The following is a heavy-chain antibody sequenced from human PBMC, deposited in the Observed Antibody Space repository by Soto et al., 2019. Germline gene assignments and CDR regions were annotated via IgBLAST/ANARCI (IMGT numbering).Heavy chain of an antibody. V-gene: IGHV1-24*01. CDR2: FDPDEAET. CDR3: ARGGVDTVTFDY. Sequence: QVQLVQSGAEVKKPGASVKVSCKVSGYTLNEVAMHWVRQAPGKGLEWLGGFDPDEAETIYAQHFQGRVTMTEDTSTDTVYMELSNLRSEDTAVYYCARGGVDTVTFDYWGQGTLVTVSS. CDR1: GYTLNEVA. D-gene: IGHD5-18*01. J-gene: IGHJ4*02.